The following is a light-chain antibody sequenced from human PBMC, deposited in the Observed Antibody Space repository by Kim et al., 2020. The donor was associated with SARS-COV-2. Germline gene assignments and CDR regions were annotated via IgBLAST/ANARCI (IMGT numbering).Light chain of an antibody. V-gene: IGKV3D-15*01. J-gene: IGKJ5*01. Sequence: VSPGERVTLPCRASQSVSSNIGWYQQKPGQAPRLLIYGASSRATGIPARFSGSGSGTEFTLTISSLQSEDFAIYYCQQYDAWPITFGQGTRLEIK. CDR1: QSVSSN. CDR2: GAS. CDR3: QQYDAWPIT.